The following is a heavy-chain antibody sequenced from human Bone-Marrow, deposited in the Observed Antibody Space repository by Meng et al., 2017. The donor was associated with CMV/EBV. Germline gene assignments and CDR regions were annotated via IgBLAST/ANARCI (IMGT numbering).Heavy chain of an antibody. D-gene: IGHD6-6*01. CDR2: INPNSGGT. Sequence: SCKASGYTFTGYYMHWVRQAPGQGLEGMGWINPNSGGTNYAQKFQGRVTMTRDTSISTAYMELSSLRSEDTAVYYCARLLTSSSEGDYWGQGTLVTVSS. V-gene: IGHV1-2*02. J-gene: IGHJ4*02. CDR3: ARLLTSSSEGDY. CDR1: GYTFTGYY.